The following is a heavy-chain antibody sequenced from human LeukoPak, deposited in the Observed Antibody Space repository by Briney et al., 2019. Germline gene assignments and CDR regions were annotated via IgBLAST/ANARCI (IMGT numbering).Heavy chain of an antibody. D-gene: IGHD6-19*01. CDR2: IRYDGSNK. CDR1: GFTFSNYG. J-gene: IGHJ4*02. V-gene: IGHV3-30*02. CDR3: ARLVAVAGYQGYFDF. Sequence: GGSLRLSCAASGFTFSNYGMHWVRQAPGKGLEWVAFIRYDGSNKYYADSVKGRFTISRDNSKNTLYLQMNSLRAEDTAVFYCARLVAVAGYQGYFDFWGQGTLVTVSS.